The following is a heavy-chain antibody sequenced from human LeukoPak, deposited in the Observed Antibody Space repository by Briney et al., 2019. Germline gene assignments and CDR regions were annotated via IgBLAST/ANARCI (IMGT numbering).Heavy chain of an antibody. J-gene: IGHJ3*02. CDR2: MNPKSGNT. CDR1: GYPFSNYD. V-gene: IGHV1-8*01. D-gene: IGHD5-12*01. Sequence: GASVTVSCKASGYPFSNYDINWVRQAPGQGLEWMGWMNPKSGNTGYGQKFQGRVTMTRVTSITTAYMELRSLRSDDTAVYYCARANLIVATIDLAFDIWGQGTMVTVSS. CDR3: ARANLIVATIDLAFDI.